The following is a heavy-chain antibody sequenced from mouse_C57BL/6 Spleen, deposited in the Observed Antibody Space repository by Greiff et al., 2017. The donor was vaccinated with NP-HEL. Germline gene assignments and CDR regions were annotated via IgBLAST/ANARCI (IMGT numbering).Heavy chain of an antibody. Sequence: VQLQQSGTVLARPGASVKMSCKTSGYTFTSYWMHWVKQRPGQGLEWIGAIYPGNSDTSYNQKFKGKAKLTAVTSASTAYMELSSLTNEDSAVYYCTREPHYYGSSYLWYFDVWGTGTTVTVSS. CDR2: IYPGNSDT. CDR3: TREPHYYGSSYLWYFDV. D-gene: IGHD1-1*01. V-gene: IGHV1-5*01. CDR1: GYTFTSYW. J-gene: IGHJ1*03.